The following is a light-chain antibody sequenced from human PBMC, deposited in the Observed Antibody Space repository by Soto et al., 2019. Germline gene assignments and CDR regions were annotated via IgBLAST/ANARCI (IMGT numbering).Light chain of an antibody. Sequence: QLVLPQPPSVSGAPGQRVTISCTGSSANIGAGYAVHWYQQLPGTAPKLLIYGNSNRPSGVPDRFSGSKSGTSASLAITGLQAEDEADYYCQSYDSSLSGSRVFGTGTKVTVL. CDR2: GNS. J-gene: IGLJ1*01. CDR3: QSYDSSLSGSRV. CDR1: SANIGAGYA. V-gene: IGLV1-40*01.